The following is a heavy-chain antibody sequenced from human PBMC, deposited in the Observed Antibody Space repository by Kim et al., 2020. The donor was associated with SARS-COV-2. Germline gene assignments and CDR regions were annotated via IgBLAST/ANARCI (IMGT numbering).Heavy chain of an antibody. D-gene: IGHD3-10*01. CDR3: ARHLDTLGTFYNLEY. V-gene: IGHV4-59*08. J-gene: IGHJ4*02. CDR2: MHNIGNT. CDR1: GDSISNYY. Sequence: SETLSLTCSVSGDSISNYYWSWIRQPPGKGLQWIAFMHNIGNTAYNPSLSRRVTVSIDTSKNQFTLKLRSVTAADTAIYYCARHLDTLGTFYNLEYWGQG.